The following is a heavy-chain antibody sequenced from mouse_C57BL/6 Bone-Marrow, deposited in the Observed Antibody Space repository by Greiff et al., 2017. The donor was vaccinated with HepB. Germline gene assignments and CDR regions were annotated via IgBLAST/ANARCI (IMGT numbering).Heavy chain of an antibody. V-gene: IGHV1-69*01. CDR2: IDPSDSYT. D-gene: IGHD2-3*01. J-gene: IGHJ2*01. CDR1: GYTFTSYW. CDR3: ARDSIYDGYYNDY. Sequence: VQLQQPGAELVMPGASVKLSCKASGYTFTSYWMHWVKQRPGQGLEWIGEIDPSDSYTNYNQKFKGKSTLTVDKSSSTAYMQLSSLTSEDSAVYYWARDSIYDGYYNDYWGQGTTLTVSA.